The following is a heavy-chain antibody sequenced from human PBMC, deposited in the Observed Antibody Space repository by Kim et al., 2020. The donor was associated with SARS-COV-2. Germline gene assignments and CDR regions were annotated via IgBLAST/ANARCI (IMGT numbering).Heavy chain of an antibody. CDR2: IYSGGNA. CDR1: GFTVSNNY. Sequence: GGSLRLSCAASGFTVSNNYMTWVRQAPGKGLEWVSVIYSGGNAYYADSVKGRFTISRDNSKNTLSLQMNSLGAEDTAVYYCARGGDSDYLDYWGQGTLVT. D-gene: IGHD4-17*01. CDR3: ARGGDSDYLDY. V-gene: IGHV3-53*01. J-gene: IGHJ4*02.